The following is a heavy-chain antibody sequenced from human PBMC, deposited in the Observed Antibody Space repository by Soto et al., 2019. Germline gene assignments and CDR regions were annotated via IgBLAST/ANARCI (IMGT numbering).Heavy chain of an antibody. CDR2: ISSSSSYI. CDR1: GFTFSSYS. Sequence: PGGSLRLSCAASGFTFSSYSMNWVRQAPGKGLERVSSISSSSSYIYYADKVKGRFTISRDNAKNSLYLQMNSLRAEDTAVFYCSRGRGAVPASTPYYYYYYYMDVWGKGTTVTVSS. D-gene: IGHD2-2*01. V-gene: IGHV3-21*01. J-gene: IGHJ6*03. CDR3: SRGRGAVPASTPYYYYYYYMDV.